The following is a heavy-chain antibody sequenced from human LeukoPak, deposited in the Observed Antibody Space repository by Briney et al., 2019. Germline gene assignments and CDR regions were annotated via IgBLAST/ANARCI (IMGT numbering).Heavy chain of an antibody. CDR2: INTDGSGK. CDR1: GFPFSGHY. J-gene: IGHJ4*02. V-gene: IGHV3-7*04. CDR3: VRDVWFSYDY. Sequence: GGSLRLSCAASGFPFSGHYMSWVRQAPGRGLECVAKINTDGSGKYFVDSVKGRFTISRDNAKNSLYLQMNSLRAEDTAVYYCVRDVWFSYDYWGQGTLVTVSS. D-gene: IGHD2-21*01.